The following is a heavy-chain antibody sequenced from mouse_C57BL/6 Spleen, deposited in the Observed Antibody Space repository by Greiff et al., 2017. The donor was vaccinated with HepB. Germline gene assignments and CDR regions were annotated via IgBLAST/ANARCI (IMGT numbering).Heavy chain of an antibody. Sequence: VQLQQSGAELARPGASVKMSCKASGYTFTSYTMHWVKQRPGQGLEWIGYINPSSGYTKYNQKFKDKATLTADKSSSKAYMQLSSLTSEDSAVYYCARWDPTVKGAWFAYWGQGTLVTVSA. J-gene: IGHJ3*01. CDR1: GYTFTSYT. V-gene: IGHV1-4*01. D-gene: IGHD1-1*01. CDR2: INPSSGYT. CDR3: ARWDPTVKGAWFAY.